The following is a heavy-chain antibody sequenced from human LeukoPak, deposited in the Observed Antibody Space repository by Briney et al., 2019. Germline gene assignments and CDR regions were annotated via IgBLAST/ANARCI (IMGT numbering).Heavy chain of an antibody. CDR3: ARVGSAWSYFDY. CDR1: GFTFSNYD. D-gene: IGHD6-19*01. CDR2: IFYDGSNK. V-gene: IGHV3-33*01. J-gene: IGHJ4*02. Sequence: GGSLRLSCAASGFTFSNYDMHWVRQAPGKGLEWVAVIFYDGSNKYSADSVKGRFTISRDNSENTLFLQMNSLRAQDTAVYYCARVGSAWSYFDYWGQGTLVTVSS.